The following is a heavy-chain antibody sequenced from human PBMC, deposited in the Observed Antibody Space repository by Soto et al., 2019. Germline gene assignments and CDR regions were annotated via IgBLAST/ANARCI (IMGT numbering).Heavy chain of an antibody. Sequence: SETLSLTCTVSGGSISSYYWSWIRQPPGKGLEWIGYIYYSGSTNYNPSLKSRVTISVDTSKNQFSLKLSSVTAADTAVYHCARVYGDYLDYWGQGTLVTVSS. CDR1: GGSISSYY. D-gene: IGHD4-17*01. CDR2: IYYSGST. V-gene: IGHV4-59*01. CDR3: ARVYGDYLDY. J-gene: IGHJ4*02.